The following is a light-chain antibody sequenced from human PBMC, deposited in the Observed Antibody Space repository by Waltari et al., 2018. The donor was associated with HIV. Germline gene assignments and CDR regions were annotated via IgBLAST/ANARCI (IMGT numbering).Light chain of an antibody. V-gene: IGLV2-23*02. J-gene: IGLJ3*02. CDR3: CSYVSEIVPCV. CDR2: DVS. Sequence: QTALTQPASVSGSPGQSITIPCTGTSSDVGTYNPVSWNQQHPSKAPRLIIYDVSERPAGVSNRFTGSKSGNTASLTISGLQAEDEADYYCCSYVSEIVPCVFGGGTKLTVL. CDR1: SSDVGTYNP.